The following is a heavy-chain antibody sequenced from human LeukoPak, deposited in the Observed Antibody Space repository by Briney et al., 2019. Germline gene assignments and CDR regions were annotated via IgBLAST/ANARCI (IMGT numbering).Heavy chain of an antibody. CDR1: GYTFTSYD. V-gene: IGHV1-8*03. J-gene: IGHJ6*03. D-gene: IGHD2-2*01. CDR3: ARRAMPHVREDDYYYYMDV. CDR2: MNPNSGNT. Sequence: ASVKVSCKASGYTFTSYDINWVRQATGQGLEWMGWMNPNSGNTGYAQKFQGRVTITRNTSISTAYMELSSLRSEDTAVYYCARRAMPHVREDDYYYYMDVWGKGTTVTVSS.